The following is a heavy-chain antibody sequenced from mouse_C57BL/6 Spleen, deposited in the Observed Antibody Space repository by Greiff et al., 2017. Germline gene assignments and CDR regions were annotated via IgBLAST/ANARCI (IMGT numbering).Heavy chain of an antibody. Sequence: QVQLQQPGAELVRPGSSVKLSCKASGYTFTSYWMDWVKQRPGQGLEWIGNIYPSDSETHYNQKFKDKATLTVDKSSSTAYMQLSSLTSEDSAVYYCARRNYDDYVFAYWGQGTLVTVSA. CDR2: IYPSDSET. V-gene: IGHV1-61*01. CDR3: ARRNYDDYVFAY. D-gene: IGHD2-4*01. J-gene: IGHJ3*01. CDR1: GYTFTSYW.